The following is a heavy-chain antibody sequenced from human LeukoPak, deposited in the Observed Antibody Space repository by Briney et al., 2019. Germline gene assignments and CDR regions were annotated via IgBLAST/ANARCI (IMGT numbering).Heavy chain of an antibody. CDR2: IKQDGSEK. CDR1: GFTFSSYA. V-gene: IGHV3-7*01. CDR3: ASDYYGSHY. Sequence: GGSLRLSCAASGFTFSSYAMSWVRQAPGKGLEWVANIKQDGSEKYYVDSVKGRFTISRDNAKNSLYLQMNSLRAEDTAVYYCASDYYGSHYWGQGTLVTVSS. J-gene: IGHJ4*02. D-gene: IGHD3-10*01.